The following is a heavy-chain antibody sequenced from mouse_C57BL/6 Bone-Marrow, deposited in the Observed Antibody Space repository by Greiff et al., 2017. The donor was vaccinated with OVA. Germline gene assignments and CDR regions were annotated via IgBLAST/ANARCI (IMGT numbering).Heavy chain of an antibody. V-gene: IGHV1-72*01. J-gene: IGHJ4*01. Sequence: QVQLQQPGAELVKPGASVKLSCKASGYTFTSYWMHWVKQRPGRGLEWIGRIDPNSGGTKYNEKFKSKATLTVDKPSSPAYMQLSSLTSEDSAVYDCARDYYGSSRYAMDYWGQGTSVTVSS. CDR1: GYTFTSYW. CDR3: ARDYYGSSRYAMDY. CDR2: IDPNSGGT. D-gene: IGHD1-1*01.